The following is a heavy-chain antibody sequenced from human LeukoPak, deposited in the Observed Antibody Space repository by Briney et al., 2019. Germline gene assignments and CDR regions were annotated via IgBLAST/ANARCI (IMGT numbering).Heavy chain of an antibody. CDR2: IYPGDSDT. J-gene: IGHJ4*02. Sequence: GESLKISRKGSGYSFTSYWIGLVRQMPGKGLEWMGIIYPGDSDTRYSPSFQGQVTISADKSISTAYLQWSSLKASDTAMYYCARVPGYSSSWSPDYWGQGTLITVSS. D-gene: IGHD6-13*01. CDR3: ARVPGYSSSWSPDY. V-gene: IGHV5-51*01. CDR1: GYSFTSYW.